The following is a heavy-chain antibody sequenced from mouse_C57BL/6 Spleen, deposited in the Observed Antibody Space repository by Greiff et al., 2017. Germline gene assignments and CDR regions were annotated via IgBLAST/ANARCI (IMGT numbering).Heavy chain of an antibody. J-gene: IGHJ2*01. CDR1: GYTFTSYD. CDR2: IYPRDGST. Sequence: VKLVESGPELVKPGASVKLSCKASGYTFTSYDINWVKQRPGQGLEWIGWIYPRDGSTKYNEKFKGKATLTVDTSSSTAYMELHSLTSEDSAVYFCAREDSKRDFDYWGQGTTLTVSS. V-gene: IGHV1-85*01. CDR3: AREDSKRDFDY.